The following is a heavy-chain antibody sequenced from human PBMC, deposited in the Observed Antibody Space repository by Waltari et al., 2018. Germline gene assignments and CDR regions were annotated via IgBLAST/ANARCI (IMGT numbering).Heavy chain of an antibody. CDR1: GGSLSSCY. CDR3: ARGGYDFWSGYYTYYYYGMDV. D-gene: IGHD3-3*01. Sequence: QVQLQESGPGLVKPSETLSLTCTVSGGSLSSCYWSWIRQPPGKGLEWIGYIHYSGSTNYNPALRSRVTRSVDTPKNQFSLRLSSKTAADTAVYYCARGGYDFWSGYYTYYYYGMDVWGQGTTVTVSS. J-gene: IGHJ6*02. CDR2: IHYSGST. V-gene: IGHV4-59*01.